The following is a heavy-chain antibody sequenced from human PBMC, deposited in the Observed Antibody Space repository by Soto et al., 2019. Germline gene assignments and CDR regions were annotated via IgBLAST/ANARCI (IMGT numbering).Heavy chain of an antibody. J-gene: IGHJ6*02. CDR2: MNPNSGNT. V-gene: IGHV1-8*01. Sequence: ASVKVSCKASGYTFTRYDVNWVRQATGQGLEWMGWMNPNSGNTGYAQKFQGRVTMTRNTSISTAYMELNSLRAEDTAVYYCARVYIVGPGQLYYYGMDVGGQGTTVTVSS. CDR1: GYTFTRYD. D-gene: IGHD2-21*01. CDR3: ARVYIVGPGQLYYYGMDV.